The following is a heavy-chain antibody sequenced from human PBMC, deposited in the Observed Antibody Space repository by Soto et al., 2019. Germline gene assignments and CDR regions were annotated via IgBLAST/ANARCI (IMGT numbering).Heavy chain of an antibody. CDR2: ISRDGGTK. CDR1: GFTVSTYG. V-gene: IGHV3-30*03. Sequence: QVPLVESGGGVVQPGRSLRLSCAVSGFTVSTYGMHWVRQAPGKGLEWVAVISRDGGTKYYADSVKGRFTISRDNSRNTRFLEMNSLRGDDMSVDYCSGGVASGYWGQECLVTVSS. CDR3: SGGVASGY. J-gene: IGHJ4*02. D-gene: IGHD2-8*02.